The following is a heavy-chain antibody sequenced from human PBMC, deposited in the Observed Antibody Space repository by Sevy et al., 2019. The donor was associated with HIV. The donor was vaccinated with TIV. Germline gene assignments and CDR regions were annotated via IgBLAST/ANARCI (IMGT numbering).Heavy chain of an antibody. V-gene: IGHV3-15*01. J-gene: IGHJ6*02. D-gene: IGHD6-13*01. CDR1: GFTFSNAW. CDR2: IKSKTDGGTT. CDR3: TTVGSSGRYYYYYYGMDV. Sequence: GGSLRLSCAASGFTFSNAWMSWLRQAPGKGLEWVGRIKSKTDGGTTDHAAPVKGRFTISRDDSKNTLYLQMNSLKTRDTAVYYCTTVGSSGRYYYYYYGMDVWGQGTTVTVSS.